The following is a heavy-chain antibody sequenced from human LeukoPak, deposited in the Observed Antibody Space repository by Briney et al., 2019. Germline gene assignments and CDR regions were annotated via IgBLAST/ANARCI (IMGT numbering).Heavy chain of an antibody. Sequence: GGSLRLSCAASGFTFSSYWMSWVRQAPGKGLEWVANIKQDGSEKYYVDSVKGRFTISRDNAKNSLYLQMNGLRAEDTAVYYCARGVDVWGNYRQYYFDYWGQETLVTVSS. V-gene: IGHV3-7*03. CDR3: ARGVDVWGNYRQYYFDY. D-gene: IGHD3-16*02. CDR2: IKQDGSEK. CDR1: GFTFSSYW. J-gene: IGHJ4*02.